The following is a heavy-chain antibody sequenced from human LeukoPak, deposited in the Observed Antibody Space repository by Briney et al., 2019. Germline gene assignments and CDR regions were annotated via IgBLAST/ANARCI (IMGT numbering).Heavy chain of an antibody. J-gene: IGHJ6*02. V-gene: IGHV1-2*02. CDR1: GYTFIGYS. Sequence: GASVKVSCKASGYTFIGYSLHCVRQAPGQGLEWMAWINPNSGGTNSAQKFQRRVTMTRDTSSSTAYMALSRLRSDDTAVYYCARDRGLGSASLAYGMDAGGQGTTVTVSS. CDR2: INPNSGGT. D-gene: IGHD3-10*01. CDR3: ARDRGLGSASLAYGMDA.